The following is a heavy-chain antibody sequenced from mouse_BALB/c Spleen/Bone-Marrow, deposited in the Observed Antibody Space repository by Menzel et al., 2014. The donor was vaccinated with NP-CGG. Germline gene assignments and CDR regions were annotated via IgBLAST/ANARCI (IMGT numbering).Heavy chain of an antibody. D-gene: IGHD2-14*01. CDR2: IYPGDGST. V-gene: IGHV1S56*01. J-gene: IGHJ1*01. CDR1: GYTFTSYF. Sequence: QLQQSGPELVMPGASVKMSCKASGYTFTSYFIHWVKQRPGQGLEWIGWIYPGDGSTKYSEKFKIKTTLTADKSSSTAYMFLSSLTSEDSAIYFCAYYRYDGYFDVWGAGATVTVSS. CDR3: AYYRYDGYFDV.